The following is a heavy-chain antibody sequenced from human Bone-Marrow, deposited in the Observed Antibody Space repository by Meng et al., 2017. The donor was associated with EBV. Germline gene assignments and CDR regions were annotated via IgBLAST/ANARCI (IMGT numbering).Heavy chain of an antibody. CDR1: GGTFSSDA. CDR2: LIPMLGAP. Sequence: QVQLVECGSGVEKPGSPVQGSWKTSGGTFSSDAISWVRQAPGQGLEWMGGLIPMLGAPNYARKFQDRVTIIADKSTSIHYMELSSLRSDDTAVYYCASESGRGYTPDYWGRGTLVTVSS. D-gene: IGHD3-10*01. CDR3: ASESGRGYTPDY. J-gene: IGHJ4*02. V-gene: IGHV1-69*06.